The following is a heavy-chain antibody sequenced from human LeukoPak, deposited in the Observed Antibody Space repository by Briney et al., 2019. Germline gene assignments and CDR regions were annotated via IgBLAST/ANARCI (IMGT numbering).Heavy chain of an antibody. Sequence: ASVMVSCKASGYTFTSYYMHWVRQAPGQGLEWMGIINPSGGSTSYAQKFQGRVTMTRDTSTSTVYMELSSLRSEDTAVYYCARVRVTMVRGSATGGWFDPWGQGTLVTVSS. J-gene: IGHJ5*02. V-gene: IGHV1-46*01. D-gene: IGHD3-10*01. CDR1: GYTFTSYY. CDR2: INPSGGST. CDR3: ARVRVTMVRGSATGGWFDP.